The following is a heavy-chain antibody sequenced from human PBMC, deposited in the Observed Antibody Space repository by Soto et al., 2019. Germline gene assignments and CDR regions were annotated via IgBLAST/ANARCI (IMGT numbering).Heavy chain of an antibody. CDR1: GFSLTAFG. D-gene: IGHD2-21*01. CDR2: LTHDGGSA. J-gene: IGHJ4*02. CDR3: ASIADY. Sequence: QVHLVQSGGGVVQPGRTLRLSCAAAGFSLTAFGMQWVRQPPGKGLQWVVRLTHDGGSAFYADSVKGRFTVSRDTSKNTLYLQMNSLRPEDTAIYYCASIADYWGQGTLVTVSS. V-gene: IGHV3-30*05.